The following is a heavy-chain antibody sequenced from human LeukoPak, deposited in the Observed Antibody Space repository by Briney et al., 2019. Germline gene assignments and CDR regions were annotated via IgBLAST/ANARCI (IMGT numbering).Heavy chain of an antibody. J-gene: IGHJ4*02. Sequence: ASVKVSCKASGYTFTGYYMHWVRQAPGRGLEWMGWINPNSGGTNYAQKFQGRVTMTRDTSISTAYMELSRLRSDDTAVYYCARASYSGSYQYYFDYWGQGTLVTVSS. CDR3: ARASYSGSYQYYFDY. CDR1: GYTFTGYY. D-gene: IGHD1-26*01. V-gene: IGHV1-2*02. CDR2: INPNSGGT.